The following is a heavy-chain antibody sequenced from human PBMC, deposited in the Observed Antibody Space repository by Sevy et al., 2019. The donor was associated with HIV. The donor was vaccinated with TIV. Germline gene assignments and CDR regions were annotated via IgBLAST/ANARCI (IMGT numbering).Heavy chain of an antibody. CDR2: IYESGRT. V-gene: IGHV4-38-2*01. Sequence: SETLSLTCAVSGYSISSGYYWGWIRQSPGKGLEWIGSIYESGRTFYNPSLESRVTMSVATSKNQFSLKLNSMTAADTAVYYCARLRDILVRPAGGYFDYWGQGTLVTVSS. CDR1: GYSISSGYY. J-gene: IGHJ4*02. CDR3: ARLRDILVRPAGGYFDY. D-gene: IGHD2-2*01.